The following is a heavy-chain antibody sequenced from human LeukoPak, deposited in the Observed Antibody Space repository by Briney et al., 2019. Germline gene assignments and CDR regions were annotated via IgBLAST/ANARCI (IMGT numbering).Heavy chain of an antibody. Sequence: ASVKVSCKASGYTFTSYDINWVRQATGQGLEWMGWMNPNSGNTGYAQKFQGRVTMTRNTSISTAYMELSSLRSEDTAVYYCERVKAATLFYYYYYMDVWGKGTTVTISS. CDR1: GYTFTSYD. J-gene: IGHJ6*03. V-gene: IGHV1-8*01. CDR2: MNPNSGNT. D-gene: IGHD2-15*01. CDR3: ERVKAATLFYYYYYMDV.